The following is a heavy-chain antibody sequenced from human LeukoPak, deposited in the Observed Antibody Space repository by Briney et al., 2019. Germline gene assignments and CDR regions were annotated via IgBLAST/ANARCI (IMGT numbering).Heavy chain of an antibody. CDR2: INTDGSST. J-gene: IGHJ4*02. CDR1: GFTFSSYW. CDR3: AREEMATTNLDY. D-gene: IGHD5-24*01. V-gene: IGHV3-74*01. Sequence: GGSLRLSCAASGFTFSSYWMHWVRQAPGKGLVWVSRINTDGSSTSYADSVKGRFTISRDNAKNSLYLQMNSLRAEDTAVYYCAREEMATTNLDYWAREPWSPSPQ.